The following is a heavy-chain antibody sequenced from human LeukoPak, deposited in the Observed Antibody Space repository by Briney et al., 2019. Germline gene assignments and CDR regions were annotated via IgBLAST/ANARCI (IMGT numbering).Heavy chain of an antibody. CDR1: GYTFTSYA. Sequence: ASVKVSCKASGYTFTSYAMNWVRQAPGQGLEWMGWINTNTGNPTYAQGFTGRFVFSLDTSVSTAYLQISSLKAEDTAVYYCARAISNGYSRGGPFDYWGQGTLVTVSS. J-gene: IGHJ4*02. CDR2: INTNTGNP. D-gene: IGHD6-13*01. V-gene: IGHV7-4-1*02. CDR3: ARAISNGYSRGGPFDY.